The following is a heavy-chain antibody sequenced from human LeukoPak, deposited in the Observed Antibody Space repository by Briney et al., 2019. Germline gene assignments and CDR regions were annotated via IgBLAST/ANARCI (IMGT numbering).Heavy chain of an antibody. J-gene: IGHJ4*02. CDR1: GFTFSSYV. CDR2: ISYDGSNE. V-gene: IGHV3-30*04. D-gene: IGHD3-10*01. Sequence: GGSLRLSCAASGFTFSSYVMHWVRQAPGKGLEWVAIISYDGSNEYYADSVKGRFTISRDNSKNTLYLQMNSLRPDDTAVYYCARVGRAVRGVSDYWGQGTLVTVSS. CDR3: ARVGRAVRGVSDY.